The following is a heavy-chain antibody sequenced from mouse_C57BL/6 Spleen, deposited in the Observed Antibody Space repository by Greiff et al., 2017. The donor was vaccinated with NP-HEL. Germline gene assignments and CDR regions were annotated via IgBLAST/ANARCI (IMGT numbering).Heavy chain of an antibody. D-gene: IGHD1-2*01. J-gene: IGHJ4*01. CDR2: IDPNSGGT. CDR1: GYTFTSYW. V-gene: IGHV1-72*01. CDR3: ARRRHDAYRGDAMDY. Sequence: QVQLQQPGAELVKPGASVKLSCKASGYTFTSYWMHWVKQRPGRGLEWIGRIDPNSGGTKYNEKFKSKATLTVDKPSSTAYMQLSSLASEDSAVYYCARRRHDAYRGDAMDYWGQRTSVTVSS.